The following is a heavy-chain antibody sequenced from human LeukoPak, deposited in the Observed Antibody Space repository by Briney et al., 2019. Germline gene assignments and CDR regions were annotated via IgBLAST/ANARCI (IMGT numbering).Heavy chain of an antibody. J-gene: IGHJ4*02. CDR2: INPNSGGT. CDR3: ATDYGDSPWSY. Sequence: ASVKVSCKASGGTFSSYAISWVRQAPGQGLEWMGWINPNSGGTNYAQKFQGRVTMTRDTSITTAYMELSRLRSDDTAVYYCATDYGDSPWSYWGQGTLVTVSS. D-gene: IGHD4-17*01. CDR1: GGTFSSYA. V-gene: IGHV1-2*02.